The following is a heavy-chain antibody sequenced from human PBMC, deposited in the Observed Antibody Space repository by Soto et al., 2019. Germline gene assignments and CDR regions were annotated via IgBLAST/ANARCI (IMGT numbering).Heavy chain of an antibody. V-gene: IGHV4-31*03. CDR3: ARCSSGYLYYFDY. CDR1: GGSISSGGYY. Sequence: QVQLQESGPGLVKPSQTLSLTCTVSGGSISSGGYYWSWIRHHPGKGLEWIGYIYYSGSTYYNPSLKSRVTISVDTSKNQFSLKLSSVTAADTAVYYCARCSSGYLYYFDYWGQGTLVTVSS. D-gene: IGHD3-22*01. CDR2: IYYSGST. J-gene: IGHJ4*02.